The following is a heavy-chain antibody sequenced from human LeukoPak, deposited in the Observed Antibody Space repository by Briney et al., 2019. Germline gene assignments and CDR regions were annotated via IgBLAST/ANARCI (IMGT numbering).Heavy chain of an antibody. J-gene: IGHJ4*02. CDR3: QAAYVY. CDR2: IKSKTDSGTT. D-gene: IGHD6-13*01. Sequence: PGGSLRLSCAASGFTFSNAWMSWVRQAPGKGLEWVGRIKSKTDSGTTDYAAPVKGRFTISRDDSKNTLYLQMNSLKTEDTAVYYCQAAYVYWGQGTLVTVTS. V-gene: IGHV3-15*01. CDR1: GFTFSNAW.